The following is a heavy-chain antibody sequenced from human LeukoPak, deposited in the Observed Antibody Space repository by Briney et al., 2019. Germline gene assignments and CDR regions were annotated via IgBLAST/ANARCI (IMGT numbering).Heavy chain of an antibody. CDR3: ARDLKYSSGWSYFDY. V-gene: IGHV3-7*03. J-gene: IGHJ4*02. CDR1: GFTFSSCW. Sequence: GGSLRLSCAASGFTFSSCWMSWVRQAPGKGLEWVANIKEDGSEKYYVDSVKGRFTISRDNAKNSLYLQMNSLRAEDTALYYCARDLKYSSGWSYFDYWGQGTLVTVSS. D-gene: IGHD6-19*01. CDR2: IKEDGSEK.